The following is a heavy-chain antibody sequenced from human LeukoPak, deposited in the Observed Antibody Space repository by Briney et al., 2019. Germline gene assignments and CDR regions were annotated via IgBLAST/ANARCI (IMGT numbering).Heavy chain of an antibody. CDR2: IYTSGST. D-gene: IGHD3-22*01. Sequence: SETLSLTCTVSGGSISCYYWSWIRQPAGKGLEWIGRIYTSGSTNYNPSLKSRVTMSVDTSKNQFSLKLSSVTAADTAVYYCARDHLGDYYDSSGYYYWFDPWGQGTLVTVSS. J-gene: IGHJ5*02. V-gene: IGHV4-4*07. CDR1: GGSISCYY. CDR3: ARDHLGDYYDSSGYYYWFDP.